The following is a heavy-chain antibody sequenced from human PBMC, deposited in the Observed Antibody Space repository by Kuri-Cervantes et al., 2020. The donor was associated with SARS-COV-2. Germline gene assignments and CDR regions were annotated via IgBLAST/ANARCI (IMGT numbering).Heavy chain of an antibody. V-gene: IGHV2-70*12. D-gene: IGHD5/OR15-5a*01. Sequence: SGPTLVKPTQTLTLTCTFSGFSLSTSGMRVSWIRQPPGKALEWLARIDWDDDKYCSTSLKTRLTISKATSKSQVVLTMTNMDPVDTATYYCARSCSTKVGRCYMDVWGKGTTVTVSS. CDR1: GFSLSTSGMR. CDR3: ARSCSTKVGRCYMDV. CDR2: IDWDDDK. J-gene: IGHJ6*03.